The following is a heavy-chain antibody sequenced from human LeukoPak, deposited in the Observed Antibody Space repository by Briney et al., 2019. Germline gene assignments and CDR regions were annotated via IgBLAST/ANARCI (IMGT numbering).Heavy chain of an antibody. J-gene: IGHJ4*02. Sequence: GGSLRLSCAASGFSFSHAWMTWVRQAPGKGLEWIGRIQSETDGGTTDYAAPVKGRFTISRDDSKNMLYLRMNSLKNEDTAVYYCTTSPQWLENWGQGTLVTVSP. CDR2: IQSETDGGTT. V-gene: IGHV3-15*01. D-gene: IGHD6-19*01. CDR1: GFSFSHAW. CDR3: TTSPQWLEN.